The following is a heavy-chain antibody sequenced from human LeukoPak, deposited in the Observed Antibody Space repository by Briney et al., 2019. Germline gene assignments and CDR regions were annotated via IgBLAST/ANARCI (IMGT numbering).Heavy chain of an antibody. CDR2: ISYGGSNK. D-gene: IGHD3-10*01. V-gene: IGHV3-30*18. CDR1: GFTFSSYG. CDR3: AKDYAYYGSGSYYNDY. Sequence: GGSLRLSCAASGFTFSSYGMHWVRQAPGKGLEWVAVISYGGSNKYYADSVKGRFTISRDNSKNTLYLQMNSLRAEDTAVYYCAKDYAYYGSGSYYNDYWGQGTLVTVSS. J-gene: IGHJ4*02.